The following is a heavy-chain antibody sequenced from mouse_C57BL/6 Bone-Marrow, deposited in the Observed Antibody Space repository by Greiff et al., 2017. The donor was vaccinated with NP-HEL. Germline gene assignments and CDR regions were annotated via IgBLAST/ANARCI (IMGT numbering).Heavy chain of an antibody. CDR1: GYTFTSYG. Sequence: QVQLQQSGAELARPGASVKLSCKASGYTFTSYGISWVKQRTGQGLEWIGEIYPRSGNTYYNEKFKGKATLTADKSSSTAYMELRSLTSEDSAVYFCARSAAQAPRWYFDVWGTGTTVTVSS. D-gene: IGHD3-2*02. CDR2: IYPRSGNT. CDR3: ARSAAQAPRWYFDV. J-gene: IGHJ1*03. V-gene: IGHV1-81*01.